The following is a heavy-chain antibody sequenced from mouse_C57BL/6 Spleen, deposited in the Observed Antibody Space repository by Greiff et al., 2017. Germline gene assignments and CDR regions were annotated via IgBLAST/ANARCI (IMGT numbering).Heavy chain of an antibody. V-gene: IGHV1-22*01. CDR2: INPNNGGT. D-gene: IGHD2-2*01. CDR3: AIEGLPLYFDY. CDR1: GYTFTDYN. Sequence: VQLQQSGPELVKPGASVKMSCKASGYTFTDYNMHWVKQSHGKSLEWIGYINPNNGGTSYNQKFKGKATLTVNKSSSTAYMELRSLTSEDSAVYYCAIEGLPLYFDYWGQGTTLTVSS. J-gene: IGHJ2*01.